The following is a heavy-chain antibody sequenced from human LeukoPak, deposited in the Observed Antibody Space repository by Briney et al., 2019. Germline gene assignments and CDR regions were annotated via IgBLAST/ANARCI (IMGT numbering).Heavy chain of an antibody. J-gene: IGHJ3*02. D-gene: IGHD2-2*01. Sequence: GGSLRLSCAASGFTFSSYEMNWVRQAPGKGLEWVSYISSSGSTIYYADSVKGRFTISRDNAKNSLYLQMNSLRAEDTAVYYCARDLGGYCSSTSCYDGAFDIWGQGTMVTVSS. CDR1: GFTFSSYE. V-gene: IGHV3-48*03. CDR3: ARDLGGYCSSTSCYDGAFDI. CDR2: ISSSGSTI.